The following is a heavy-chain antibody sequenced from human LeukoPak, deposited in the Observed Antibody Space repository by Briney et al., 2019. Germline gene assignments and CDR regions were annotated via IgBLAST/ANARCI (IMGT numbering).Heavy chain of an antibody. CDR1: GYTFTSYF. J-gene: IGHJ6*02. CDR2: INASGGST. V-gene: IGHV1-46*01. CDR3: ARVELNFGMDV. Sequence: GATLKVSCKASGYTFTSYFMHWVRQAPGQGLEWMGIINASGGSTSYAQKFQGRVAMARATSTSTVYMELSSLRSEDTAVYYCARVELNFGMDVWGQGTTVTV. D-gene: IGHD1-7*01.